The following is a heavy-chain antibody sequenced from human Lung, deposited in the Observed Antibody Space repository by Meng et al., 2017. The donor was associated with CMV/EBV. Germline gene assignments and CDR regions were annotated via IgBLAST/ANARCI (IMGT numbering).Heavy chain of an antibody. D-gene: IGHD1-26*01. J-gene: IGHJ4*02. CDR3: TRRPLCSTRPFDY. Sequence: SVXVSXXTSGFNFYGFYIHWVRRDPGQGLEWIGRIIPKNGDPKYAQRFEGIVSMTTDTSITTVYMELRSLSSDDTAFYYCTRRPLCSTRPFDYGGQGNXV. CDR2: IIPKNGDP. CDR1: GFNFYGFY. V-gene: IGHV1-2*06.